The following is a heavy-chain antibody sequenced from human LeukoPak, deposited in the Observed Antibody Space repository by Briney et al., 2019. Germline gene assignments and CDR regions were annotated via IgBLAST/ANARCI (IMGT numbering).Heavy chain of an antibody. CDR2: IYYSGST. V-gene: IGHV4-61*08. CDR3: ARGEWFGELFW. Sequence: PSETLSLTCTVSGGSISSSGYYWSWVRQPPGKGLEWIGYIYYSGSTNYNPSLKSRVTISVDTSKNQFSLKLSSVTAADTAVYYCARGEWFGELFWWGQGTLVTVSS. D-gene: IGHD3-10*01. CDR1: GGSISSSGYY. J-gene: IGHJ4*02.